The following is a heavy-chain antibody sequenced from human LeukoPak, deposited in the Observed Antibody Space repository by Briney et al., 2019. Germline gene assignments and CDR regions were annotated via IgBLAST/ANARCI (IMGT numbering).Heavy chain of an antibody. V-gene: IGHV1-46*01. CDR3: ARAGFPLKYSSGRVRAFDI. CDR2: INPSGGST. CDR1: GYTFTSYY. J-gene: IGHJ3*02. D-gene: IGHD6-19*01. Sequence: ASVKVSCKASGYTFTSYYMHWVRQAPGQGLEWMGIINPSGGSTSYAQKFQGRVTMTRDTSTSTVYMELSSLRSEDTAVYYCARAGFPLKYSSGRVRAFDIWGQGTMVTVSS.